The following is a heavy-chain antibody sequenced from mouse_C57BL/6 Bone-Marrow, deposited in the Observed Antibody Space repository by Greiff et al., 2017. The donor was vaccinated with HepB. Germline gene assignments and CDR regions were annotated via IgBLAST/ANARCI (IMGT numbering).Heavy chain of an antibody. J-gene: IGHJ3*01. CDR2: IYPRSGNT. CDR1: GYTFTSYG. CDR3: AIDYYYGSSYVWFAY. Sequence: VQLQQSGAELARPGASVKLSCKASGYTFTSYGISWVKQRTGQGLEWIGEIYPRSGNTYYNEKFKGKATLTADKSSSTAYMELRSLTSEDSAVYFCAIDYYYGSSYVWFAYWGQGTLVTVSA. D-gene: IGHD1-1*01. V-gene: IGHV1-81*01.